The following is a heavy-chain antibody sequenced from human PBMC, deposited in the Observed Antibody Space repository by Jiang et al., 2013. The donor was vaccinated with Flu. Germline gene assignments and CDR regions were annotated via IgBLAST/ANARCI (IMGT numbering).Heavy chain of an antibody. J-gene: IGHJ4*02. CDR1: GGSISTYY. D-gene: IGHD3-10*01. V-gene: IGHV4-59*01. CDR2: IYYSGST. CDR3: ARNYYGSGSYHFDY. Sequence: LLKPSETLPLTCTVSGGSISTYYWSWIRQPPGKGLEWIGYIYYSGSTNYNPSLKSRVTISVDTSKNQFSLKLSSVTAADTAVYYCARNYYGSGSYHFDYWGQGTLVTVSS.